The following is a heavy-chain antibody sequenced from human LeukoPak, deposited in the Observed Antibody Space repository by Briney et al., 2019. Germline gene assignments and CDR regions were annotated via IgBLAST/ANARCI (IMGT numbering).Heavy chain of an antibody. D-gene: IGHD1-14*01. Sequence: GGSLRLSCTASGLTFSTSGFNWVRQAPGKGLEWVASIGPTGSDRYHADSIKGRFTISRDNANNFLYLQMNSLRAQDTAVYYCATETNGRHYDYWGQGTLLTVSS. J-gene: IGHJ4*02. CDR2: IGPTGSDR. V-gene: IGHV3-21*06. CDR3: ATETNGRHYDY. CDR1: GLTFSTSG.